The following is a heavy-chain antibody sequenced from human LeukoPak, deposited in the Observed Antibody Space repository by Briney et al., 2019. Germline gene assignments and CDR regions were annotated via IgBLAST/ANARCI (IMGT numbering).Heavy chain of an antibody. CDR1: GGSFSGYY. J-gene: IGHJ4*02. Sequence: PSEALSLTCAVYGGSFSGYYWSWIRQPPGKGLEWIGEINHSGSTNYNPSLKSRVTISVDTSKNQFSLKLSSVTAADTAVYYCTRGSGYTGNEDWGQGTLVTVSS. CDR3: TRGSGYTGNED. CDR2: INHSGST. D-gene: IGHD5-12*01. V-gene: IGHV4-34*01.